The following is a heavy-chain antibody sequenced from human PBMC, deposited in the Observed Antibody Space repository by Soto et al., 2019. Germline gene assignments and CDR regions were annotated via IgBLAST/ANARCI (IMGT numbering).Heavy chain of an antibody. J-gene: IGHJ5*02. D-gene: IGHD3-16*02. CDR2: ISGSGGST. Sequence: GGSLRLSCAASGFTFSSYAMSWVRQAPGKGLEWVSAISGSGGSTYYADSVKGRFTTSRDNSKNTLHLQMNSLRAEDTAVYYCAKVPHERGSYYDYIWGSYRYYWFDPWGQGTLVTVSS. CDR1: GFTFSSYA. V-gene: IGHV3-23*01. CDR3: AKVPHERGSYYDYIWGSYRYYWFDP.